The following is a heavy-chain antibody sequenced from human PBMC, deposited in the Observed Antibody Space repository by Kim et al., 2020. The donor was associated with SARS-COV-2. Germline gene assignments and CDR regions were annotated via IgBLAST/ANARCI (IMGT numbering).Heavy chain of an antibody. CDR3: ARGSGYYDSSGYLGI. V-gene: IGHV3-30-3*01. J-gene: IGHJ3*02. CDR1: GFTFSSYA. Sequence: GGSLRLSCAASGFTFSSYAMHWVRQAPGKGLEWVAVISYDGSNKYYADSVKGRFTISRDNSKNTLYLQMNSLRAEDTAVYYCARGSGYYDSSGYLGIWGQGTMVTVSS. CDR2: ISYDGSNK. D-gene: IGHD3-22*01.